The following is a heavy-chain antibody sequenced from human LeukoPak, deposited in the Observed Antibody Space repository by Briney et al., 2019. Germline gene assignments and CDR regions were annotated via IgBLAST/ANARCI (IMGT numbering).Heavy chain of an antibody. D-gene: IGHD3-9*01. CDR3: AKDTALRYFDWVPFDY. CDR1: GFTINNYG. CDR2: ISYDGSNK. V-gene: IGHV3-30*18. Sequence: PGGSLRLSCAASGFTINNYGMHWVRQAPGKGLEWVAVISYDGSNKYCADSVKGRFTTSRDSSKNTLYLQMNSLRAEDTAVYYCAKDTALRYFDWVPFDYWGQGTLVTVSS. J-gene: IGHJ4*02.